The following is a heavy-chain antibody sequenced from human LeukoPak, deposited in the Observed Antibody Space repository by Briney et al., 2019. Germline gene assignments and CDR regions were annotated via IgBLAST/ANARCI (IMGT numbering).Heavy chain of an antibody. CDR2: VYYKGGT. V-gene: IGHV4-59*08. Sequence: SETLSLTRTVSGGSINSSYWGWIRQPPGKGLEWIGYVYYKGGTNHNPSLKSRVTLSLDTSKNQFFLKLTSVTAADTAMYYCARRSPSYWYFDLWGRGSLVTVSS. CDR1: GGSINSSY. J-gene: IGHJ2*01. CDR3: ARRSPSYWYFDL.